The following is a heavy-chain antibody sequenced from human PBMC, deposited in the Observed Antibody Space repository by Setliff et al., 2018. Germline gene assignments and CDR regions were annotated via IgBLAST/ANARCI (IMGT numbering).Heavy chain of an antibody. CDR2: IYTNGAT. D-gene: IGHD3-22*01. V-gene: IGHV4-61*09. Sequence: SETLSLTCTVSGASLSSGSYYWSWIRQSAGKGLEWIGHIYTNGATSYSPSLKSRVSISADTSKNVLSLRLTSVTAADTAVYYCRVWVTMIEVDSWAQGTRVTVSS. J-gene: IGHJ4*02. CDR3: RVWVTMIEVDS. CDR1: GASLSSGSYY.